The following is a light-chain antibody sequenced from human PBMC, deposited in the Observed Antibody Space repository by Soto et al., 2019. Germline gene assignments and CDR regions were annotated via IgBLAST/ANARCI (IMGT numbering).Light chain of an antibody. CDR1: SSDIGSNNY. CDR2: EVS. V-gene: IGLV2-14*01. Sequence: QSALTQPASVSGSPGQSITISCTGTSSDIGSNNYVSWFQQRPGKAPTLIIYEVSNRPAGVSTHFSGSKSGNTASLTISGLLPADEAEYYCSSDTTTPLLFGGGTKLTVL. J-gene: IGLJ3*02. CDR3: SSDTTTPLL.